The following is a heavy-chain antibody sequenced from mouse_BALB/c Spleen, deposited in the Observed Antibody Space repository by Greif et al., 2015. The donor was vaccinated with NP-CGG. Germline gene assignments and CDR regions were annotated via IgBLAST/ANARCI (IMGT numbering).Heavy chain of an antibody. J-gene: IGHJ4*01. CDR1: GFTFSSYA. CDR2: ISSGGSYT. CDR3: ARQKGLRLRNYSMDY. Sequence: EVQVVESGGGLVKPGGSLKLSCAASGFTFSSYAMSWVRQTPEKRLEWVATISSGGSYTYYPDSVKGRFTISRDNAKNTLYLQMSSLRSEDTAMYYCARQKGLRLRNYSMDYWGQGTSVTVSS. V-gene: IGHV5-9-3*01. D-gene: IGHD1-2*01.